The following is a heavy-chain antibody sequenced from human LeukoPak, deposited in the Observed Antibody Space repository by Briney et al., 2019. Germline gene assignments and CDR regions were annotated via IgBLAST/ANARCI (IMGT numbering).Heavy chain of an antibody. D-gene: IGHD3-10*01. J-gene: IGHJ4*02. CDR1: GFTLSNAW. V-gene: IGHV3-15*01. Sequence: GGSLRLSCAASGFTLSNAWMSWVSQAPGKGLEWGGRIKSKTDGGTTDYAAPVKGRFTISRDDSKNTLYLQMNSLKTEDTAAYYCTTAIIYYGSGSFDYWGEGTLVTVSS. CDR3: TTAIIYYGSGSFDY. CDR2: IKSKTDGGTT.